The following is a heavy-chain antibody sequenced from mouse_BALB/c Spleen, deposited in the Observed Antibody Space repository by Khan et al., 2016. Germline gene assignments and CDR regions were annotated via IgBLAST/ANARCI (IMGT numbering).Heavy chain of an antibody. Sequence: EVQLQESGPGLVKPSQSLSLTCTVTGYSITSDYAWNWIRQFPGNKLEWMGYISYSGNTHYIPSLKSRISIPRDTSKNQFFLQLNSVTTEDTATDDCAREDYSWFAYWGQGTLVTVSA. V-gene: IGHV3-2*02. CDR3: AREDYSWFAY. J-gene: IGHJ3*01. CDR2: ISYSGNT. D-gene: IGHD1-1*02. CDR1: GYSITSDYA.